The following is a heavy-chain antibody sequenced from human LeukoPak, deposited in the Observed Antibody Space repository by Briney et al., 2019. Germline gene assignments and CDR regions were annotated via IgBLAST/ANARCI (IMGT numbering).Heavy chain of an antibody. J-gene: IGHJ2*01. CDR3: AGGLGDTSDWYFDL. D-gene: IGHD2-21*01. Sequence: GGSLRLSCAASGFTFRRYGMHWVRQAPGKGLEWAAVIWYDGSKKYYADSVKGRFTISRDDSKNTLYLQLDSLRAEDTAVYYCAGGLGDTSDWYFDLWGRGTLVTVSS. V-gene: IGHV3-33*01. CDR1: GFTFRRYG. CDR2: IWYDGSKK.